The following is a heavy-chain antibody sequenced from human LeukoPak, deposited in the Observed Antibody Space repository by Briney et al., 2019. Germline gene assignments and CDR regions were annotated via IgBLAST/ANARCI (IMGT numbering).Heavy chain of an antibody. CDR2: INYSGST. J-gene: IGHJ4*02. CDR1: GGSISSSSYY. Sequence: SETLSLTCTVSGGSISSSSYYWGWIRQPPGKGLEWIGSINYSGSTYYNPSLKSRVTISVDTSKNQFSLKLSSVTAADTAVYYCARSHGGFDYWGQGTLVTVSS. CDR3: ARSHGGFDY. D-gene: IGHD3-10*01. V-gene: IGHV4-39*01.